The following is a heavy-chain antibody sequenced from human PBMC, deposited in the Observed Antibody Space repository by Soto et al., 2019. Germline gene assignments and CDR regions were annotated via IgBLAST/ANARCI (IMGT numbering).Heavy chain of an antibody. J-gene: IGHJ6*02. Sequence: ASVKVSCKSSGYTFISHSITWVRQAPGQGLEWMGRISAYNGNTNYAQKLQCRVTMTTDTSTSTAYMELRSLRSDDTAVYYCARGAFCGGAPGCRDMDVWGQGTTVTVSS. V-gene: IGHV1-18*01. D-gene: IGHD2-21*01. CDR2: ISAYNGNT. CDR3: ARGAFCGGAPGCRDMDV. CDR1: GYTFISHS.